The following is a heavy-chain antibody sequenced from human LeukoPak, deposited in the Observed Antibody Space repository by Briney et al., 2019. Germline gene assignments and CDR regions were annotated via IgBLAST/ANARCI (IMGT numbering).Heavy chain of an antibody. V-gene: IGHV1-69*01. D-gene: IGHD3-22*01. CDR1: GGTFSSYA. Sequence: VKVSCKASGGTFSSYAISWVRQAPGQGLEWMGGIIPIFGTANYAQKFQGRVTITADESTSTAYMELSSLRSEDTAVYYCARGTYYYDSSGYYPEFEYYMDVWGKGTTVTISS. CDR2: IIPIFGTA. J-gene: IGHJ6*03. CDR3: ARGTYYYDSSGYYPEFEYYMDV.